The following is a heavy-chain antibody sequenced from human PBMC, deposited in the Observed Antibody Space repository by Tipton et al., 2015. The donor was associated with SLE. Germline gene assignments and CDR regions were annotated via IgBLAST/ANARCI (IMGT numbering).Heavy chain of an antibody. CDR3: ARGRGLWFGEFPFDY. CDR1: GVSFSGYY. J-gene: IGHJ4*02. D-gene: IGHD3-10*01. V-gene: IGHV4-34*01. Sequence: TLSLTCTVYGVSFSGYYRSWIRQTPEKGLEWIGEINYSGTTNYSPSLESRASISEDTSKNQFTLRLTSVTAADTAVYYCARGRGLWFGEFPFDYWGQGTLVTVSS. CDR2: INYSGTT.